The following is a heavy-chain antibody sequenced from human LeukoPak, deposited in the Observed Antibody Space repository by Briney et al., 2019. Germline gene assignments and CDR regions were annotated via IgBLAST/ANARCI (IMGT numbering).Heavy chain of an antibody. CDR3: ARTYGDYDDAFDV. V-gene: IGHV4-39*01. D-gene: IGHD4-17*01. Sequence: SETLSLTCTVSGGSISSSTYYWGWIRQPPGKGLEWIGSIYYSGSTYNNPSLKSRVTVFVDTSKNQFSLKLSSVTATDTAVYYCARTYGDYDDAFDVWGQGTMVTVSS. CDR1: GGSISSSTYY. J-gene: IGHJ3*01. CDR2: IYYSGST.